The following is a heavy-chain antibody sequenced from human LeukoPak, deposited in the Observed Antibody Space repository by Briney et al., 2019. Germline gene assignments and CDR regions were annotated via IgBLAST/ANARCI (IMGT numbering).Heavy chain of an antibody. Sequence: GGSLRLSRAASGFTFSSYSMYWVRQAPWRGVEWVSSISSSSRNIYYADSVKSRFTISRDNAKNSLYLQMNSLRAEDTAVYYCARFSGDYWGQGTLVTVSS. J-gene: IGHJ4*02. V-gene: IGHV3-21*01. CDR3: ARFSGDY. CDR2: ISSSSRNI. CDR1: GFTFSSYS.